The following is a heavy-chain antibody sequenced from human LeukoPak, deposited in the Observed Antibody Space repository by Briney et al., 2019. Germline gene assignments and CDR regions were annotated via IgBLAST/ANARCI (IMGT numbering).Heavy chain of an antibody. CDR3: AREGVVPAAILFDY. J-gene: IGHJ4*02. Sequence: GGSLRLSCAASGFTFSSYSMNWVRQAPGKGLEWVSYISSHSSHIYYADSVKGRFTISRDNAKNSLYLQMNSLRAEDTAVYYCAREGVVPAAILFDYWGQGTLVTVSS. V-gene: IGHV3-21*05. D-gene: IGHD2-2*01. CDR2: ISSHSSHI. CDR1: GFTFSSYS.